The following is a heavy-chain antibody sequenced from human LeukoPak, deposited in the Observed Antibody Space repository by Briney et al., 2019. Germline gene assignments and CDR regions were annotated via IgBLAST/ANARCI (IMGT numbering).Heavy chain of an antibody. CDR2: IYSGGST. D-gene: IGHD6-13*01. V-gene: IGHV3-66*01. CDR1: GFTVSSNY. J-gene: IGHJ3*02. Sequence: PGGSLRLSCAASGFTVSSNYMSWVHQAPGKGLEWVSVIYSGGSTYCADSVKGRFTISRDNSKNTLYLQMNSLRAEDTAVYYCARERLDSWGAFDIWGQGTMVTVSS. CDR3: ARERLDSWGAFDI.